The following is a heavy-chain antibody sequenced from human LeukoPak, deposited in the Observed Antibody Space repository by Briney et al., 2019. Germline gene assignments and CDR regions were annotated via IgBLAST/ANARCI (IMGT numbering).Heavy chain of an antibody. CDR3: ARGTGRRGAFDI. J-gene: IGHJ3*02. CDR1: GGSISSGGYS. CDR2: IYHSGST. Sequence: SQTLSLTCAVSGGSISSGGYSWSWIRQPPGKGLEWIGYIYHSGSTYYNPSLKSRVTISVDRSKNQFSLKLSSVTAADTAVYYCARGTGRRGAFDIWGQGTMVTVSS. V-gene: IGHV4-30-2*01. D-gene: IGHD3/OR15-3a*01.